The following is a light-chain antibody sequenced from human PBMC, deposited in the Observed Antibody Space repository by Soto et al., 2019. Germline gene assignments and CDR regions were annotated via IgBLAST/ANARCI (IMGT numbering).Light chain of an antibody. J-gene: IGKJ1*01. Sequence: DIVMTQSPLSLPVTPGEPASISCSSSQSLLQSNGYNYLDWYLQKPGQSPQLLIYFGSYRASGVPDRCSGGGSGTDFTRKIRRVEAEDVGVYYCMQSQQSPPTFGQGTKVEI. V-gene: IGKV2-28*01. CDR1: QSLLQSNGYNY. CDR2: FGS. CDR3: MQSQQSPPT.